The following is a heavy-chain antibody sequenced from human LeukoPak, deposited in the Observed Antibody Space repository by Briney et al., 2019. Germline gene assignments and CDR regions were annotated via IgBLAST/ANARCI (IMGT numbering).Heavy chain of an antibody. CDR2: ISYDGSNK. V-gene: IGHV3-30*01. Sequence: GGSLRLSCAASGFTFSSYAMHWVRQAPGKGLEWVAVISYDGSNKYYADSVKGRFTISRDNFKNTLYLQMNSLRAEDTAVYYCARDLEMATIGAFDIWGQGTMVTVSS. J-gene: IGHJ3*02. CDR1: GFTFSSYA. CDR3: ARDLEMATIGAFDI. D-gene: IGHD5-24*01.